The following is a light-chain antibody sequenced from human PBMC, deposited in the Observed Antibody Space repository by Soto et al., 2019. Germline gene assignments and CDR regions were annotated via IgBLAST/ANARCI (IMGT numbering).Light chain of an antibody. V-gene: IGKV3-15*01. CDR1: PFVGSN. Sequence: EIVMTHSQATLSVSPGARTTVSCRASPFVGSNLARYQQKPGQAPRLLIYGASTRAAGIPPRFSGSGSGTEFTLTISSLQSEDVALYYCQQYNNWPPLTFGRGTKVEI. J-gene: IGKJ4*01. CDR3: QQYNNWPPLT. CDR2: GAS.